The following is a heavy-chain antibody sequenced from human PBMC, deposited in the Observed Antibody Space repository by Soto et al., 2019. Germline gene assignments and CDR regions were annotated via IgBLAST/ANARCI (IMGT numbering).Heavy chain of an antibody. J-gene: IGHJ6*02. Sequence: QVQLVESGGGVVQPGRSLRLSCAASGFTFSSYAMHWVRQAPGKGLEWVAVISYDGSNKYYADSVKGRFTISRDNSKNTLYLQMNRLRAEDTAVYYCARGSYDILTGPYYYYGMDVWGQGTTVTVSS. V-gene: IGHV3-30-3*01. CDR3: ARGSYDILTGPYYYYGMDV. CDR2: ISYDGSNK. CDR1: GFTFSSYA. D-gene: IGHD3-9*01.